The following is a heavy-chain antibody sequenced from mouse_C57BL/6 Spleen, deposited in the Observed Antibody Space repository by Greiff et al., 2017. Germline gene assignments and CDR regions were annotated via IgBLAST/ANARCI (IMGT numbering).Heavy chain of an antibody. J-gene: IGHJ3*01. D-gene: IGHD2-10*01. CDR3: TTLPPFAY. CDR1: GFNIKDDY. CDR2: IDPENGDT. Sequence: EVQLQESGAELVRPGASVKLSCTASGFNIKDDYMHWVKQRPEQGLEWIGWIDPENGDTEYASKFQGKATITADTSSNTAYLQLSSLTSEDTAVYYCTTLPPFAYWGQGTLVTVSA. V-gene: IGHV14-4*01.